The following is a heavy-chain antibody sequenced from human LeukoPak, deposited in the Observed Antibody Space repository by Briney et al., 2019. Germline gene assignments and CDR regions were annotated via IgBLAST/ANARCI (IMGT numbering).Heavy chain of an antibody. CDR3: AKIRRADDDY. CDR1: GFTFSSYA. Sequence: GGSLRLSCAASGFTFSSYAMTWVRQAPGKGLEWVSEISGSGASTYYADSVKGRFTISRDNSKNTLYLQMNSLRADDTAVFYCAKIRRADDDYWGQRTLVTVSS. CDR2: ISGSGAST. D-gene: IGHD3-10*01. V-gene: IGHV3-23*01. J-gene: IGHJ4*02.